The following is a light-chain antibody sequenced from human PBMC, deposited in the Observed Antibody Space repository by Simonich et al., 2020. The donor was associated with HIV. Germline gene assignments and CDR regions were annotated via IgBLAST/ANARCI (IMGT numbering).Light chain of an antibody. V-gene: IGLV1-47*01. Sequence: QSVLTQPPSASGTPGQRVTISCSGSSSNLGSNYVYWYQQLPGTAPKLLIYRNKQRPSGVPDRFSGSKSGTSASLAISGLRSEDEADYYCAAWDGSLSGRVFGGGTKLTVL. CDR1: SSNLGSNY. CDR2: RNK. J-gene: IGLJ2*01. CDR3: AAWDGSLSGRV.